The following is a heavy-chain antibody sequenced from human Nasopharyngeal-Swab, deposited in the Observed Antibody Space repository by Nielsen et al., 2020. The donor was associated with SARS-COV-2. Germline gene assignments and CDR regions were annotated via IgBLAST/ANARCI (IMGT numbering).Heavy chain of an antibody. J-gene: IGHJ4*02. CDR2: ISYDGSNK. D-gene: IGHD5-24*01. V-gene: IGHV3-30-3*01. CDR3: ARDSMGGDGYNYYFDY. Sequence: VRQAPGTGLEWVAVISYDGSNKYYADSVKGRFTISRDNSKNTLYLQMNSLRAEDTAVYYCARDSMGGDGYNYYFDYWGQGTLVTVSS.